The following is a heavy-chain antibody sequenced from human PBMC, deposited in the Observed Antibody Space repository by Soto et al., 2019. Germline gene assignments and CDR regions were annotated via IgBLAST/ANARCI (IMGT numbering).Heavy chain of an antibody. CDR3: ARGYDYDSGGYFFDH. CDR2: IYYSGST. CDR1: GGSVSSNIYY. J-gene: IGHJ4*02. Sequence: QVQLQESGPGLVKPSQTLSLICTVSGGSVSSNIYYWTWIRQHPGKGPEWIGHIYYSGSTYYNPSIKSRVTISLDTAKNQFSLKLTSVTAADTAVYYCARGYDYDSGGYFFDHWGQGTLVTVSS. V-gene: IGHV4-31*03. D-gene: IGHD3-22*01.